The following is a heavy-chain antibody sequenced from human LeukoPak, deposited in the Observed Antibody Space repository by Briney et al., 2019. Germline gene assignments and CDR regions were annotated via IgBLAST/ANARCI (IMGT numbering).Heavy chain of an antibody. D-gene: IGHD2-15*01. Sequence: GGSLRLSCVAPGFTFGKYWMSWVRQAPGKGLEWVANIKQDGSEKCYVDSVKGRFTISRDNAKNSLYLQMNSLRAEDTAVYYCARDRWELLSNSYHYCGLDVWGQGTTVTVSS. V-gene: IGHV3-7*01. J-gene: IGHJ6*02. CDR3: ARDRWELLSNSYHYCGLDV. CDR1: GFTFGKYW. CDR2: IKQDGSEK.